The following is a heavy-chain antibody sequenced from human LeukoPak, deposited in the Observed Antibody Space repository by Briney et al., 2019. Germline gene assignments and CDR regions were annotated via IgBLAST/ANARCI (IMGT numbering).Heavy chain of an antibody. CDR3: ARSGDYGDHFDY. Sequence: GGSLRLPCVASGFGSNIYNIHWVRQAPATGLEWVALISYDGSKTYYADSVKGRFTISRDSSNITLYLQMNSLRPEDTALYYCARSGDYGDHFDYWSQGTLVTVSS. CDR2: ISYDGSKT. J-gene: IGHJ4*02. D-gene: IGHD4-17*01. CDR1: GFGSNIYN. V-gene: IGHV3-30-3*01.